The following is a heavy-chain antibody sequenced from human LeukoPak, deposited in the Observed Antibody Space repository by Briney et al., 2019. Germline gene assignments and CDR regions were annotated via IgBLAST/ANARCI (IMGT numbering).Heavy chain of an antibody. V-gene: IGHV1-8*01. Sequence: GASVKVSCKASGYTLTSYDINRVRQATGQGLEWMGWMNPNSGNTGYAQKFQGRVTMTRNTSISTAYMELSSLRSEDTAVYYCARSSSSNYYYGMDVWGQGTTVTVSS. J-gene: IGHJ6*02. CDR1: GYTLTSYD. D-gene: IGHD6-6*01. CDR3: ARSSSSNYYYGMDV. CDR2: MNPNSGNT.